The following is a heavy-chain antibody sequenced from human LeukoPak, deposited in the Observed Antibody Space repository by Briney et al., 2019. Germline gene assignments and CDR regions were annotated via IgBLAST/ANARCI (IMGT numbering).Heavy chain of an antibody. CDR2: MNPNSGNT. D-gene: IGHD6-13*01. V-gene: IGHV1-8*01. CDR1: GYTFTSYD. CDR3: ARVLYSSSWYGDYNWFDP. J-gene: IGHJ5*02. Sequence: ASVKVSCKASGYTFTSYDINWVRQATGQGLEWMGWMNPNSGNTGYAQKFQGRVTMTRNTSISTAYMELSSLRSEDTAVHYCARVLYSSSWYGDYNWFDPWGQGTLVTVSS.